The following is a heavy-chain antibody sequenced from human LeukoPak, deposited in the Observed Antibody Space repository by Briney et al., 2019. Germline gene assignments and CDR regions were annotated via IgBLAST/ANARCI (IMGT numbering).Heavy chain of an antibody. Sequence: GGSLRLSCAASGFTFRNYGMNWVRQAPGKGLEWVSAFSASGSTYYADSVKGRFTVSRDNSENMLYLQMNSLRAADTAVYYCAQDLSYIGLDNWGQGTLVTVSS. CDR2: FSASGST. J-gene: IGHJ4*02. D-gene: IGHD2-15*01. V-gene: IGHV3-23*01. CDR3: AQDLSYIGLDN. CDR1: GFTFRNYG.